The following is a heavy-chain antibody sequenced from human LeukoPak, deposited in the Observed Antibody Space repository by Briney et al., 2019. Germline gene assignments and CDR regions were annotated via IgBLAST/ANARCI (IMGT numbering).Heavy chain of an antibody. V-gene: IGHV3-66*01. J-gene: IGHJ4*02. D-gene: IGHD2-21*02. CDR1: GFTVNINY. Sequence: GGSLRLSCVVSGFTVNINYMNWVRQAPGKGLEWVSVIYSGGDTYYADSVKGRFTISRDNSKNTLYLQMNSLRAEDTAVYYCAVAGDWTLFDYWGQGTLVTVSS. CDR3: AVAGDWTLFDY. CDR2: IYSGGDT.